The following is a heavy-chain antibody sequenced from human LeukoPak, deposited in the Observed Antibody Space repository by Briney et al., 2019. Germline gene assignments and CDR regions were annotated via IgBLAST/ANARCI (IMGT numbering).Heavy chain of an antibody. CDR3: AKDLSYGLDV. CDR1: GFTFSSYA. J-gene: IGHJ6*02. CDR2: LSGNGGST. V-gene: IGHV3-23*01. Sequence: PGGSLRLSCAASGFTFSSYAMSWVRQAPGKGLEWVSALSGNGGSTYYIGSVKGRFTISRDNSKNTLYLQMNSLRAEDTAIYYCAKDLSYGLDVWGHGTTVTVSS.